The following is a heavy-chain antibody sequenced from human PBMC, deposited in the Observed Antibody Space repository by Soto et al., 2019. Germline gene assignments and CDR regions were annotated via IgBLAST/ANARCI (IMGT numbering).Heavy chain of an antibody. Sequence: PGGSLRLSCAASGFTFSDYYMSWIRQAPGKGLEWVSYISSSGSTIYYADSVKGRFTISRDNAKNSLYLQMNSLRAEDTAVYYCAREVDCSSTSCYSNYYYYMDVWGKGTTVTVSS. CDR2: ISSSGSTI. CDR1: GFTFSDYY. J-gene: IGHJ6*03. CDR3: AREVDCSSTSCYSNYYYYMDV. D-gene: IGHD2-2*02. V-gene: IGHV3-11*01.